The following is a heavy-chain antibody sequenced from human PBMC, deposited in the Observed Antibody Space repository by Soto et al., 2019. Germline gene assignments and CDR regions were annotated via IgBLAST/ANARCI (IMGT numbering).Heavy chain of an antibody. CDR1: GGTFSNYA. Sequence: QVQLVQSGAEVKKPGSSVKVSCKASGGTFSNYAISWVRQAPGQGLEWMGGIIPIFGTANNPQKFQGRVTMTAGESTSTAYMELSSLRSEDTAVYYCARDGIGIAVAGTYNGMDVWGQGTTVTVSS. CDR2: IIPIFGTA. V-gene: IGHV1-69*01. CDR3: ARDGIGIAVAGTYNGMDV. J-gene: IGHJ6*02. D-gene: IGHD6-19*01.